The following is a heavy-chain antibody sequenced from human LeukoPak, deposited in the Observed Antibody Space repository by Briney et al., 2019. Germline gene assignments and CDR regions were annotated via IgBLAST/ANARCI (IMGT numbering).Heavy chain of an antibody. Sequence: SETLSLTCSVSGGSVSGYYWSWLRQPPGKGLEWIAYIYYTGSTDHNPSLKSRVTISVDTSKNQFSLKLSSVTAADTAVYYCARENWYSDYWGQGTLVTVSS. CDR3: ARENWYSDY. D-gene: IGHD1-1*01. CDR1: GGSVSGYY. CDR2: IYYTGST. J-gene: IGHJ4*02. V-gene: IGHV4-59*02.